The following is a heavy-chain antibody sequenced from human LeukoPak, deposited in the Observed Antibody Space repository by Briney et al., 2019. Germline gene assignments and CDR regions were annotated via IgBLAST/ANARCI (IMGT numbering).Heavy chain of an antibody. CDR2: IYYSGST. CDR1: GGSISGYY. V-gene: IGHV4-59*01. J-gene: IGHJ4*02. CDR3: ARDLSSSGWRHFDY. Sequence: SETLSLTCTVSGGSISGYYWGWIRQPPGKGLEWIGYIYYSGSTNYNPSLKSRVTISVDTSENQFSLKLSSVTAADTAVYYCARDLSSSGWRHFDYWGQGTLVTVSS. D-gene: IGHD6-19*01.